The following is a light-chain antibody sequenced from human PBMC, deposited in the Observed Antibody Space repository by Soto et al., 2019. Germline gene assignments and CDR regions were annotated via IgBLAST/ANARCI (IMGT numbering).Light chain of an antibody. J-gene: IGKJ2*01. Sequence: EIVLTQSPGTLSLSPGERATLSCRASQSVSSSYLAWYQQKPGQAPRLLIYGASSRATGIPDRFSGSGSGTDFTLTSRRLEHEDFVVYYCQHDGSPRYTFGQGTKLEIK. CDR2: GAS. V-gene: IGKV3-20*01. CDR3: QHDGSPRYT. CDR1: QSVSSSY.